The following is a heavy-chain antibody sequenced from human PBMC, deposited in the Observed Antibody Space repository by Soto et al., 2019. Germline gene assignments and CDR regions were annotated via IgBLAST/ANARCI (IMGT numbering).Heavy chain of an antibody. V-gene: IGHV4-30-4*01. Sequence: PSETLSLTCTVSGGSISSGDYYWSWIRQPPGKGLEWIAYRYYSGSTSYNSSLKSRLTISVDTSKNQFSLELSSVTAADTAVNYCARHDYGRGMDVWGQGTTVS. D-gene: IGHD4-17*01. CDR1: GGSISSGDYY. J-gene: IGHJ6*02. CDR3: ARHDYGRGMDV. CDR2: RYYSGST.